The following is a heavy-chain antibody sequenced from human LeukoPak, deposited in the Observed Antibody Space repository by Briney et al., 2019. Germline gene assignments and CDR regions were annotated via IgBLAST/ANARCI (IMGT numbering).Heavy chain of an antibody. J-gene: IGHJ4*02. CDR3: ARVVKYYDILTGYYTQYYFDY. V-gene: IGHV3-53*01. CDR2: IYSGGST. D-gene: IGHD3-9*01. CDR1: GFTVSSNY. Sequence: GGSLRLSCAASGFTVSSNYMSWVRQAPGKGLEWVSVIYSGGSTYYADPVKGRFTISRDNSKNTLYLQMNSLRAEDTAVYYCARVVKYYDILTGYYTQYYFDYWGQGTLVTVSS.